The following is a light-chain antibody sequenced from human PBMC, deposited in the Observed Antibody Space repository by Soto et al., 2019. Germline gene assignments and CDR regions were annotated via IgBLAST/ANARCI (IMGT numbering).Light chain of an antibody. CDR2: WAS. Sequence: DIVMPQSPDSLAVSLGERFTIHCKSSQSVLYSSNTRNYFAWYQQKPGQPPKLIIYWASTRESGVPDRFSGSGSGTDFTLTISSLQAADVAVYYCQQYYSSPFTFGQETKLEI. V-gene: IGKV4-1*01. CDR3: QQYYSSPFT. J-gene: IGKJ2*01. CDR1: QSVLYSSNTRNY.